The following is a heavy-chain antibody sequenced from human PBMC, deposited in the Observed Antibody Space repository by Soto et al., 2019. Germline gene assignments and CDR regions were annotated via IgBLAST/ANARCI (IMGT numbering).Heavy chain of an antibody. V-gene: IGHV4-39*01. Sequence: SGALSPICTVFDAAIGDRRFYCSSNRNNPGEGLEWIVSSYHTGHAYSNPSLKSRVTISVDTSKNQFSLKLTSVTAADAALYYCARDFFDSSDYTTNWFDPWGQGTLVTVSS. CDR3: ARDFFDSSDYTTNWFDP. CDR2: SYHTGHA. J-gene: IGHJ5*02. D-gene: IGHD3-22*01. CDR1: DAAIGDRRFY.